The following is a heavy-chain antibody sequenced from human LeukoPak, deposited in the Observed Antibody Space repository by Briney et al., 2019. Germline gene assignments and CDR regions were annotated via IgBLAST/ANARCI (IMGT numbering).Heavy chain of an antibody. CDR3: ARGALRFYYFDY. Sequence: GGSLRLSCAASGFTVSSNYMSWVRQAPGKGLEWVPVIYSGGSTYYADSVKGRFTISRDNSKNTLYLQMNSLRAEDTAVYYCARGALRFYYFDYWGQGTLVTVSS. J-gene: IGHJ4*02. V-gene: IGHV3-53*01. D-gene: IGHD3-3*01. CDR1: GFTVSSNY. CDR2: IYSGGST.